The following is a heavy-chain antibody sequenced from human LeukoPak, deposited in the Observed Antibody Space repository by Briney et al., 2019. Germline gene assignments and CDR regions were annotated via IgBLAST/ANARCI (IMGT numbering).Heavy chain of an antibody. CDR2: ISYDGSNK. V-gene: IGHV3-30-3*01. D-gene: IGHD2-15*01. J-gene: IGHJ6*02. CDR3: ARGRCSGGSCYSDYYYGMDV. CDR1: GFTFSSYA. Sequence: GGSLRLSCAASGFTFSSYAMHWVRQAPGKGLEWVAVISYDGSNKYYADSVKGRFTISRDNSKNTLYLQMNSLRAEDTAVYYCARGRCSGGSCYSDYYYGMDVWGQGTTVTVSS.